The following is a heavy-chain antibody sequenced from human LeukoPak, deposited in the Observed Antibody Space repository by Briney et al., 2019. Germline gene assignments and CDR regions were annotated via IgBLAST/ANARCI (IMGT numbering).Heavy chain of an antibody. Sequence: GASVKVSCKASGYTFTSYYMHWVRQAPGQGLEWMGIINPSGGSTSYAQKFQGRVTITRDMSTSTVYMELNSLRSEDTAVYYCARVLGLTRGGFDYWGQGTLVTVSS. CDR3: ARVLGLTRGGFDY. J-gene: IGHJ4*02. CDR1: GYTFTSYY. CDR2: INPSGGST. D-gene: IGHD3-10*01. V-gene: IGHV1-46*01.